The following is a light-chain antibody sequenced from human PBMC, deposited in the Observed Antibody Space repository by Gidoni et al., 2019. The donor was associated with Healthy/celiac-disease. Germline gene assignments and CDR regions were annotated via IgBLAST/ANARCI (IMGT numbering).Light chain of an antibody. Sequence: DIVITQSPLSLPVPPGEPASISCRSSQSLLHSNGYNYLDWYLQKPGQSPQLLIYLGSNRASGVPDRFSGSGSGTDFTLKISRVEAEDVGVYYCMQALQTPWTFGQXTKLEIK. CDR1: QSLLHSNGYNY. CDR3: MQALQTPWT. CDR2: LGS. V-gene: IGKV2-28*01. J-gene: IGKJ2*01.